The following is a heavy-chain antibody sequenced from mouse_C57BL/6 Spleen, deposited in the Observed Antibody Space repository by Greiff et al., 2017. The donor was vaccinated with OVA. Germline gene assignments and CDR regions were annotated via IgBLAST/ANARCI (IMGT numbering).Heavy chain of an antibody. J-gene: IGHJ3*01. CDR1: GYAFTNYL. CDR3: ARWGTVAAPGFAY. D-gene: IGHD1-1*01. CDR2: INPGSGGT. Sequence: QVQLKESGAELVRPGTSVKVSCKASGYAFTNYLIEWVKQRPGQGLEWIGVINPGSGGTNYNEKFKGKATLTADKSSSTAYMQLSSLTSEDSAVYFCARWGTVAAPGFAYWGQGTLVTVSA. V-gene: IGHV1-54*01.